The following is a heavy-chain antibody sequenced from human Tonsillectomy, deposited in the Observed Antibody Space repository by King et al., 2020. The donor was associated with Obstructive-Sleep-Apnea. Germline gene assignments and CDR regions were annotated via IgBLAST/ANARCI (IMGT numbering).Heavy chain of an antibody. D-gene: IGHD3-3*01. CDR3: AKNTYYDFWSERNWFDP. Sequence: EVQLVESGGDMGQPGGSLRLSCAASGFTFSSYGMSWVRQAPGKGLEWVSALSGNGGSTYYADSVKGRFTISRDNSQNTLYLQMNSLRADDTAVYYCAKNTYYDFWSERNWFDPWGQGTLVTVSS. CDR2: LSGNGGST. J-gene: IGHJ5*02. CDR1: GFTFSSYG. V-gene: IGHV3-23*04.